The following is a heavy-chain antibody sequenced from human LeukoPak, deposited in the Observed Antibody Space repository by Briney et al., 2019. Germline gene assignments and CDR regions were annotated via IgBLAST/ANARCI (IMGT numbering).Heavy chain of an antibody. CDR3: ASGSYSSSWYYFDY. J-gene: IGHJ4*02. V-gene: IGHV4-31*03. CDR2: IYYSGST. D-gene: IGHD6-13*01. Sequence: SETPSLTCTVSGGSISSGGYYWSWIRQHPGKGLEWIGYIYYSGSTYYNPSLKSRVTISVDTSKNQFSLKLSSVTAADTAVYYCASGSYSSSWYYFDYWGQGTLVTVSS. CDR1: GGSISSGGYY.